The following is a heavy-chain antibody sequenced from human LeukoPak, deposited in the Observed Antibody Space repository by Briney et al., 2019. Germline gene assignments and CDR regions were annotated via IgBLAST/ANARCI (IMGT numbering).Heavy chain of an antibody. V-gene: IGHV4-59*12. CDR1: GGSISNYY. CDR2: IYYSGST. Sequence: SETLSLTCTVSGGSISNYYWSWNRQSPVKGLEWIGFIYYSGSTNYNPSLKSRVTISVDTSKNQFSLKLSSVTAADTAVYYCARGAEGSSGAHDYWGQGTPVTVSS. D-gene: IGHD6-19*01. J-gene: IGHJ4*02. CDR3: ARGAEGSSGAHDY.